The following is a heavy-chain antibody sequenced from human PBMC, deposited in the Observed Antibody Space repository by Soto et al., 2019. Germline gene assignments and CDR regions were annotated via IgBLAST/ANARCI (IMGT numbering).Heavy chain of an antibody. D-gene: IGHD3-9*01. CDR2: ISAYNGNT. Sequence: QVQLVQSGAEVKKPGASVKVSCKASGYTFTSYGISWVRQAPGQGLEWMGWISAYNGNTNYAQKLQGRVTMTTDTSTSTAHMEQRSLRSDDTAVYYCARAPPTPSHILTGYPSRGLDPWGQGTLVTVSS. CDR1: GYTFTSYG. CDR3: ARAPPTPSHILTGYPSRGLDP. J-gene: IGHJ5*02. V-gene: IGHV1-18*01.